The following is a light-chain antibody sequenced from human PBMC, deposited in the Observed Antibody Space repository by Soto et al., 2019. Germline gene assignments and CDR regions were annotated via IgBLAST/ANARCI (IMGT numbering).Light chain of an antibody. CDR3: QQYKDWPPYT. CDR2: GAS. CDR1: QRISSN. V-gene: IGKV3-15*01. Sequence: EILMTQSPVTLSISPGERVTLSCRASQRISSNVAWYQQRPGQAPRLLIYGASTRVTGVPDRFSGGGSGTLFTLTISALQPEDLAIDFCQQYKDWPPYTFVQGTKLEIK. J-gene: IGKJ2*01.